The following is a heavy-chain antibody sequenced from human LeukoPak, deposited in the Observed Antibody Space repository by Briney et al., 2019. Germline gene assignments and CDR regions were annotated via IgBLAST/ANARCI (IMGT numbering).Heavy chain of an antibody. CDR3: ASTPTYYYDSSGYPD. J-gene: IGHJ4*02. CDR2: IIPIFGTA. CDR1: GGTFSSYA. D-gene: IGHD3-22*01. V-gene: IGHV1-69*06. Sequence: GASVKVSCKASGGTFSSYAISWVRQAPGQGLEWRGGIIPIFGTANYAQKFQGRVTITADKSTSTAYMELSSLRSEDTAVYYCASTPTYYYDSSGYPDWGQGTLVTVSS.